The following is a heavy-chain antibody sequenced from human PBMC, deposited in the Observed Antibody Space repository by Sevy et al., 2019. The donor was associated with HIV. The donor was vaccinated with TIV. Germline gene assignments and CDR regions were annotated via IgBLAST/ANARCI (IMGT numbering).Heavy chain of an antibody. CDR1: GFTVSSNY. D-gene: IGHD4-17*01. J-gene: IGHJ6*02. V-gene: IGHV3-53*01. Sequence: GGSLRLSCAASGFTVSSNYMSWVRQAPGKGLEWVSVIYSGGSTYYADSVKGRFTISRDNSKNTLYLKMNSLRAEDTAVYYCAGSDYAKYYYYGMDVWGQGTTVTVSS. CDR3: AGSDYAKYYYYGMDV. CDR2: IYSGGST.